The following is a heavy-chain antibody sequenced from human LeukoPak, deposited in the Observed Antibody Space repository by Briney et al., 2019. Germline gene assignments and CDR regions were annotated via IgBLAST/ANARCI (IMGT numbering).Heavy chain of an antibody. J-gene: IGHJ4*02. CDR1: GFTFPTYW. CDR2: VNSDGSRT. D-gene: IGHD2-15*01. Sequence: PGGSLRLSCATSGFTFPTYWMHWVRQAPGKGLVWVSRVNSDGSRTGYADSVKGRFTVSRDNAKNTLYLQMNSLRAEDTAVYYCARREGYCSGGTCYFDNWGQGTLVTVSS. V-gene: IGHV3-74*01. CDR3: ARREGYCSGGTCYFDN.